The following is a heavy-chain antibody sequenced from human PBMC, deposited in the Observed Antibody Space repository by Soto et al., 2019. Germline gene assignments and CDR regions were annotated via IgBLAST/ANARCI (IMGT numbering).Heavy chain of an antibody. V-gene: IGHV4-59*01. CDR3: ASATYYYGSGSYSFWFDP. Sequence: SETRSLTCTVSGGSISSYYWSWIRQPPWKGLEWIGYIYYSGSTNYNPSLKSRVTISVDTSKNQFSLKLSSVTAADTAVYYCASATYYYGSGSYSFWFDPWGQGTLVTVSS. CDR2: IYYSGST. J-gene: IGHJ5*02. CDR1: GGSISSYY. D-gene: IGHD3-10*01.